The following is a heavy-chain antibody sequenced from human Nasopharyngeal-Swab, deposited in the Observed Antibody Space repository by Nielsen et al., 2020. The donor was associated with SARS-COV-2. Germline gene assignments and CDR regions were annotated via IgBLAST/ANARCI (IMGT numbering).Heavy chain of an antibody. Sequence: ASVKVSCKASGYTFTSYGISWVRQAPGQGLEWMGWISAYNGDTNYAQNLQGRVTMTTDTSTSSAFMELRSLRSDDTAVYYCAREMSGWYAFAIWGQGTMVTVSS. V-gene: IGHV1-18*04. J-gene: IGHJ3*02. CDR2: ISAYNGDT. D-gene: IGHD6-19*01. CDR3: AREMSGWYAFAI. CDR1: GYTFTSYG.